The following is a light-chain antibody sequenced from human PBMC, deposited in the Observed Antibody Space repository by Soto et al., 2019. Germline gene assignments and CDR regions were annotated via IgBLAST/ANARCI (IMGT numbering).Light chain of an antibody. Sequence: DIQMTQSPSSLSASVGDRVTITCRASQSISNFLNWYQQKPGKAPKLVIYAVSNLESGVPSRFSGSGSGTEFTLTISSLQPEDFATYSCQQSYSTPRTFGQGTKVDI. J-gene: IGKJ1*01. V-gene: IGKV1-39*01. CDR2: AVS. CDR3: QQSYSTPRT. CDR1: QSISNF.